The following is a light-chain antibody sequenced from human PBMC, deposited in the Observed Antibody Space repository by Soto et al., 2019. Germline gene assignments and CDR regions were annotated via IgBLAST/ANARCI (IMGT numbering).Light chain of an antibody. J-gene: IGKJ1*01. CDR3: QQRTNWPPWT. Sequence: EIVLTQSPATLSLSPGERATLSCRASQSISTSLTWYQQKAGQPPRLLIYDASNRATGTPARFSGSGSGTDLTLTISSLEPEDFAVYYCQQRTNWPPWTFGQGTKVEIK. V-gene: IGKV3-11*01. CDR2: DAS. CDR1: QSISTS.